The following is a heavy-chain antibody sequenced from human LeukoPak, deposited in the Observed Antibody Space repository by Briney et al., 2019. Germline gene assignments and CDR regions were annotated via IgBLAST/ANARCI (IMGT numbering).Heavy chain of an antibody. CDR1: GGSISSYY. Sequence: SETLSLTCTVSGGSISSYYWSWIRQPPGKGLEWIGYIYYSGSTNYNPSLKSRVTISVDTSKNQFSLKLSSVTAADTAVYYCVRSGDIVATGYFDYWGQGTLVTVSS. J-gene: IGHJ4*02. V-gene: IGHV4-59*01. CDR3: VRSGDIVATGYFDY. CDR2: IYYSGST. D-gene: IGHD5-12*01.